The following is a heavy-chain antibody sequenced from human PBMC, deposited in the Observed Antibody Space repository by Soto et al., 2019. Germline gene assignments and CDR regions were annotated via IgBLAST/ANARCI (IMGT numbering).Heavy chain of an antibody. Sequence: SVKVSCKAAGGTFSSYAISWVRQAPGQGLEWMGGIIPIFGTANYAQKFQGRVTMTTDTSTSTAYMELRSLRSDDTAVYYCGPRPPVLDFWGKGTLVTVSS. CDR3: GPRPPVLDF. CDR2: IIPIFGTA. J-gene: IGHJ4*02. D-gene: IGHD3-3*01. V-gene: IGHV1-69*05. CDR1: GGTFSSYA.